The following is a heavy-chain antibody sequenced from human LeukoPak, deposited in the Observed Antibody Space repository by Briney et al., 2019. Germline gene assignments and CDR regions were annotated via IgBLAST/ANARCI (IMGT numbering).Heavy chain of an antibody. J-gene: IGHJ4*02. Sequence: GGSLRLSCAASEFTFSSYGMHWVRQAPGKGLEWVAFIRYDGSNKYYADSVKGRFTISSDNSKNTLYLQMNSLRAEDTAVYYCAKDYYYGSGSYYAPDRYYFDYWGQGTLVTVSS. CDR3: AKDYYYGSGSYYAPDRYYFDY. CDR1: EFTFSSYG. CDR2: IRYDGSNK. V-gene: IGHV3-30*02. D-gene: IGHD3-10*01.